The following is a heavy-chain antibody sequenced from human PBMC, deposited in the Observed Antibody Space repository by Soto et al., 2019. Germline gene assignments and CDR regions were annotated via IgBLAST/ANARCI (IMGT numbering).Heavy chain of an antibody. CDR3: ARKRRGYSYGSTYYYYGMDV. V-gene: IGHV4-34*01. CDR2: INHSGST. CDR1: GDCISSGSS. Sequence: SQMRSLNCAVSGDCISSGSSWIWIRQPPGKGLEWIGEINHSGSTNYNPSLKSRVTISVDTSKNQFSLKLSSVTAADTAVYYCARKRRGYSYGSTYYYYGMDVWGQGTTVTVSS. D-gene: IGHD5-18*01. J-gene: IGHJ6*02.